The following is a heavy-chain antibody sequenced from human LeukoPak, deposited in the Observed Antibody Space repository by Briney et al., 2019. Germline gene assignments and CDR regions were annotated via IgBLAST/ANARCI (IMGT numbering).Heavy chain of an antibody. CDR2: ISNSARTI. Sequence: GGSLRLSCAASGFTFSSYQMIWVRQAPGKGLEWVSYISNSARTIYYADSVQGRFTISRDNAKNSLYLQMNSLRAEDTAVYYCVTGQSSGWNYWFVPLGQGTLVTVSS. D-gene: IGHD6-19*01. CDR3: VTGQSSGWNYWFVP. J-gene: IGHJ5*02. V-gene: IGHV3-48*03. CDR1: GFTFSSYQ.